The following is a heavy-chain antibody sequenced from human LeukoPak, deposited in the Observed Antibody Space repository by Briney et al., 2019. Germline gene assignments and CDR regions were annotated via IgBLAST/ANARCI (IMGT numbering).Heavy chain of an antibody. CDR3: AKDRKAVAGTVTWFDP. Sequence: GGSLRLSCAASGFTFGSYAMHWVRQAPGKGLEWVAVISYDGNNKYYADSVKGRFTISRDNSKNTLYLQMNSLRAEDTAVYYCAKDRKAVAGTVTWFDPWGQGTLVTVSS. V-gene: IGHV3-30*07. CDR1: GFTFGSYA. D-gene: IGHD6-19*01. CDR2: ISYDGNNK. J-gene: IGHJ5*02.